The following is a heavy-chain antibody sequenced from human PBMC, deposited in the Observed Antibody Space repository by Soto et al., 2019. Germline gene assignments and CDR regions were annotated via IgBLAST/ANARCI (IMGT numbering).Heavy chain of an antibody. CDR3: TTGVKYSSSWYYYYYGMDV. V-gene: IGHV3-15*07. Sequence: PGGSLRLSCAASGFTFSNAWMNWVRQAPGKGLEWVGRIKSKTDGGTTDYAAPVKGRFTISRDDSKNTLYLQMNSLKTEDTAVYYCTTGVKYSSSWYYYYYGMDVWGQGTTVTVSS. CDR2: IKSKTDGGTT. D-gene: IGHD6-13*01. J-gene: IGHJ6*02. CDR1: GFTFSNAW.